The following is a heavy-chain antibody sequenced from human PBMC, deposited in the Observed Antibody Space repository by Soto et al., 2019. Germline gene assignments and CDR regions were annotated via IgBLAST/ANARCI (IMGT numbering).Heavy chain of an antibody. CDR3: ANSKHHSSHCWFAP. D-gene: IGHD6-13*01. J-gene: IGHJ5*02. CDR1: GLSFRSYW. V-gene: IGHV3-30*18. CDR2: VSYDGSNK. Sequence: PGGSLRLSCAASGLSFRSYWMHWFGQAPGKGLEWVAVVSYDGSNKYYADSVKGRFTISRDNSKNTLYLQMNSLRAEDTAIYYCANSKHHSSHCWFAPSGQGTLVTVSS.